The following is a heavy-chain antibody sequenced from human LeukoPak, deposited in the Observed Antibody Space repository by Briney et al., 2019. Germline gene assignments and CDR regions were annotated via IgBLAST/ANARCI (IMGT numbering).Heavy chain of an antibody. V-gene: IGHV1-18*01. CDR2: ISAYNGNK. D-gene: IGHD4-11*01. CDR1: GYTFTSYG. J-gene: IGHJ5*02. Sequence: AAVKDSCKASGYTFTSYGISWVRQAPGQGLEWMGWISAYNGNKNYAQKLQGRVTMTTDTSTSTAYMELRSLRSDDTAVYYCAVEAYSGWFDPWGQGTLVTVSS. CDR3: AVEAYSGWFDP.